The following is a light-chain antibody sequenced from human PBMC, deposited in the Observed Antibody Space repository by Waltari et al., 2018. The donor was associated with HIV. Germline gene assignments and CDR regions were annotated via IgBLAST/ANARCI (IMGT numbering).Light chain of an antibody. J-gene: IGLJ2*01. V-gene: IGLV1-47*01. Sequence: QSVLTQPPSASGPPGQRVTISCSGSSPNIGSYYVYWYQQLPGTAPKLLIYSNNQRPSGVPDRFSGAKSGTSASLAISGLRSEDEADYYCAAWTDSLSGVVFGGGTKLSVL. CDR1: SPNIGSYY. CDR3: AAWTDSLSGVV. CDR2: SNN.